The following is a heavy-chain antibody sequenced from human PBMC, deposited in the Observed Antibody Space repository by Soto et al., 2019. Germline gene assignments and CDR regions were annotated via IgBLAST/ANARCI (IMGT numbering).Heavy chain of an antibody. D-gene: IGHD4-17*01. J-gene: IGHJ3*01. V-gene: IGHV4-31*03. CDR2: IYYNGNT. CDR3: ARARLRAVYAFDV. Sequence: SETLSLTCTLSGVSITSGAYYWTWVRQHPGKGLEWIGYIYYNGNTYFSPSLKSRLTISIDTSKNQFSLKLSSVTAADTAMYYGARARLRAVYAFDVWGQRTMVTGSS. CDR1: GVSITSGAYY.